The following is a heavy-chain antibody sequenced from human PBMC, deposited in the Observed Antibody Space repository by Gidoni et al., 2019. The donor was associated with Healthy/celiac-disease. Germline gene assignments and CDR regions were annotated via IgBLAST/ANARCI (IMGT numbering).Heavy chain of an antibody. CDR2: IYYSGST. Sequence: QLQLQESGPGLVKTSETLSLTCTVSGGSIRSSSYYWGWIRQPPGKGLAWIGSIYYSGSTYSNRTLKSRVTISVDTSKNQFSLKLSSVTAADTAVYYCAVNDITMVRGVMFYYYGMDVWGQGTTVTVSS. CDR3: AVNDITMVRGVMFYYYGMDV. V-gene: IGHV4-39*01. D-gene: IGHD3-10*01. CDR1: GGSIRSSSYY. J-gene: IGHJ6*02.